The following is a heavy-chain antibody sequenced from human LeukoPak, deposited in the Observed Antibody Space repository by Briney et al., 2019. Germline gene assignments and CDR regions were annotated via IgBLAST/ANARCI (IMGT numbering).Heavy chain of an antibody. D-gene: IGHD1-7*01. CDR2: IIPIFGTA. Sequence: GASVKVSCKASGGTFSSYAISWVRQAPGQGLEWMGGIIPIFGTANYAQKFQGRVTITADESTSTAYMELSSLRSEDTAMYYCAREELYYYYYMDVWGKGTTVTVSS. V-gene: IGHV1-69*13. CDR3: AREELYYYYYMDV. J-gene: IGHJ6*03. CDR1: GGTFSSYA.